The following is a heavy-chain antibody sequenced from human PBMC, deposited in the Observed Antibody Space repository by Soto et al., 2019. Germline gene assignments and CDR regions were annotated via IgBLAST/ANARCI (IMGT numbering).Heavy chain of an antibody. CDR1: GFTFDDYA. V-gene: IGHV3-9*01. CDR2: ISWNSGSI. Sequence: EVQLVESGGGLVQPGRSLRLSCAASGFTFDDYAMHWVRQAPGKGLEWVSGISWNSGSIGYADSVKGRFTISRDNAKNSLYRQMNSLRAEDTALYYCAKDYSLGSYGYMSWFDPWGQGTLVTVSS. CDR3: AKDYSLGSYGYMSWFDP. J-gene: IGHJ5*02. D-gene: IGHD5-18*01.